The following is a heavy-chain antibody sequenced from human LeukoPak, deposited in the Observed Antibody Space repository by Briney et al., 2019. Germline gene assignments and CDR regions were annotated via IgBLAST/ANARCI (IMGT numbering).Heavy chain of an antibody. J-gene: IGHJ5*02. V-gene: IGHV3-21*01. D-gene: IGHD1-1*01. CDR1: GFTFSSYS. CDR3: AREGGLENWFDP. CDR2: ISSSSSCI. Sequence: GGSLRLSCAASGFTFSSYSMNWVRQAPGKGLEWVSSISSSSSCIYYADAVKGRFTISRDNAKNSLYLQMNSLRAEDTAVYYCAREGGLENWFDPWGQGTLVTVSS.